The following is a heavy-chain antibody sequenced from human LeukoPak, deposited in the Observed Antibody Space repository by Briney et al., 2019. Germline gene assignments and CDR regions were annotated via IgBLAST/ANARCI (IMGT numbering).Heavy chain of an antibody. CDR2: THYSGST. Sequence: SETLSLTCTVPGGSISSYYWSWIRQPPGKGLEWIGYTHYSGSTNYNPSLKSRVTISVDTSKNQFSLKLSSVTAADTAIYYCARGNGWYFYWGQGTLVTVSS. D-gene: IGHD6-19*01. V-gene: IGHV4-59*01. J-gene: IGHJ4*02. CDR1: GGSISSYY. CDR3: ARGNGWYFY.